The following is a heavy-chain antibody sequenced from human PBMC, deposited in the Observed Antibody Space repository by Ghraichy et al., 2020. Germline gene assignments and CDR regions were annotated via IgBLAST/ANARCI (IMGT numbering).Heavy chain of an antibody. CDR3: ATYDSSGYYSSFDY. D-gene: IGHD3-22*01. J-gene: IGHJ4*02. CDR1: GFTFSSYS. V-gene: IGHV3-21*01. Sequence: GGSLRLSCAASGFTFSSYSMNWVRQAPGKGLEWVSSISSSSSYIYYADSVKGRFTISRDNAKNSLYLQMNSLRAEDTAVYYCATYDSSGYYSSFDYWGQGTLVTVSS. CDR2: ISSSSSYI.